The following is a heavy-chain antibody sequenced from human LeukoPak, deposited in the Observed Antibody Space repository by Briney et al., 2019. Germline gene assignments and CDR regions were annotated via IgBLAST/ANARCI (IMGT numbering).Heavy chain of an antibody. CDR3: ARDSAKIHAFDI. J-gene: IGHJ3*02. D-gene: IGHD2-15*01. CDR1: GGSISSYY. Sequence: SETLSLTCTVSGGSISSYYWSWLRQPPGKGLEWIGYIYYSGSTNYNPSLKSRVTISVDTSKNQFSLKLSSVTAADTAVYYCARDSAKIHAFDIWGQGTMVTVSS. CDR2: IYYSGST. V-gene: IGHV4-59*01.